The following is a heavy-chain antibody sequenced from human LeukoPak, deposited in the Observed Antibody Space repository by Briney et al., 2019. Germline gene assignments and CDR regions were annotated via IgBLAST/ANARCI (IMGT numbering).Heavy chain of an antibody. J-gene: IGHJ4*02. V-gene: IGHV4-59*08. CDR1: GGSISSYY. D-gene: IGHD2-15*01. CDR3: ARVLEGYCSGGSCYDFDY. Sequence: PSETLSLTCTVSGGSISSYYWSWIRQPPGKGLEWIGYIYYSGSTNYNPSLKSRVTISVDTSKNQFSLKLSSVTAADTAVYYCARVLEGYCSGGSCYDFDYWGQGTLVTVSS. CDR2: IYYSGST.